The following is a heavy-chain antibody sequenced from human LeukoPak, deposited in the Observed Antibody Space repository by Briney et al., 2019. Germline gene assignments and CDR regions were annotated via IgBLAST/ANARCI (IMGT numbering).Heavy chain of an antibody. CDR1: GGSISRGDYY. J-gene: IGHJ6*02. V-gene: IGHV4-30-4*01. CDR3: ARESTYYYYGMDV. Sequence: PSETLSLTCTVSGGSISRGDYYWSWIRQPPGKGLEWIGYIYYSGSTYYNPSLKSRVTISVDTSKNQFSLKLSSVTAADTAVYYCARESTYYYYGMDVWGQGTTVTVSS. CDR2: IYYSGST.